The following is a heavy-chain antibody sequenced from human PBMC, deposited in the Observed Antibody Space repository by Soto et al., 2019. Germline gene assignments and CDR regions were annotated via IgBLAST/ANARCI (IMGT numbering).Heavy chain of an antibody. V-gene: IGHV3-9*01. CDR3: AKDALDSSGYLVY. J-gene: IGHJ4*02. D-gene: IGHD3-22*01. Sequence: EVQLVESGGGLVQPGRSLRLSCAASGFTFDDYAMHWVRQAPGKGLEWVSGISWNSGSIGYADSVKGRFTISRDNAKNSLYLQMNSLRAEDTALYYCAKDALDSSGYLVYWGQGTLVTVSS. CDR2: ISWNSGSI. CDR1: GFTFDDYA.